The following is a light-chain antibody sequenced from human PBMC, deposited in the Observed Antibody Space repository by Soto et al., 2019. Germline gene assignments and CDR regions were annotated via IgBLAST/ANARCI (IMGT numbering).Light chain of an antibody. CDR2: GAS. CDR3: QQYGSSPRT. Sequence: ESVLTQSPGTLSLSPGERATLSCRASQTVSSSSLAWYQQKPGQAPRLLIFGASTRAAGFPDRFSGSGSGTDFTLTISRLEPEDFAVYYCQQYGSSPRTFGQGTKVDIK. CDR1: QTVSSSS. V-gene: IGKV3-20*01. J-gene: IGKJ1*01.